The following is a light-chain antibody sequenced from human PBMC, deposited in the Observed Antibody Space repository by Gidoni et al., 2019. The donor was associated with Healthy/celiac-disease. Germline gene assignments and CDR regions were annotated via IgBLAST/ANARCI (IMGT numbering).Light chain of an antibody. CDR3: MQALQTPPT. V-gene: IGKV2-28*01. J-gene: IGKJ1*01. CDR1: QSLLHSNGYNY. CDR2: LGS. Sequence: DIVRTQSPLSLPVTPGEPASISCRSSQSLLHSNGYNYLDWYLQKPGQSPHLLIYLGSNRASGVPDRFSGSGSGTDFTLKISRVEAEDVGVYYCMQALQTPPTFGQGTKVEIK.